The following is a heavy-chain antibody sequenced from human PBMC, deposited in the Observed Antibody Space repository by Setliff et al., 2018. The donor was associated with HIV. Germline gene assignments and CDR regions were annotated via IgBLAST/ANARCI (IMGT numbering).Heavy chain of an antibody. J-gene: IGHJ4*02. CDR2: IAVGSGNT. CDR3: AAPGYSSSWYYFDY. CDR1: GFTFTSSA. V-gene: IGHV1-58*01. D-gene: IGHD6-13*01. Sequence: SVKVSCKASGFTFTSSAVQWVRQARGQRLEWIGWIAVGSGNTNYAQKFQERVTITRDMSTSKAYMELSSLRSEDTAVYYCAAPGYSSSWYYFDYWGQGTLVTVSS.